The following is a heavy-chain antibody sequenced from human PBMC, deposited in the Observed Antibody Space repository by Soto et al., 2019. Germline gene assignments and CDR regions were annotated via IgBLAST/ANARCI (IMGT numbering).Heavy chain of an antibody. CDR3: ARGPTVGDF. Sequence: QVQLVQSGAEVRKPGTSVKVSCKASGYSFTSYGVTWVRQAPGQGLEWMGGTYKSNTNYAQKVQGRVTMTTDTSMSTAYMELRSLTSDDTAVYYCARGPTVGDFWGQGTLVTVSS. D-gene: IGHD3-16*01. J-gene: IGHJ3*01. CDR1: GYSFTSYG. CDR2: TYKSNT. V-gene: IGHV1-18*01.